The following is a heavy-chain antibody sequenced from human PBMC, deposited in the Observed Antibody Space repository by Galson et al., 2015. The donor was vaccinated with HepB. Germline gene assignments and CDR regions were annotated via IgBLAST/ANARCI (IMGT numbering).Heavy chain of an antibody. D-gene: IGHD4-17*01. CDR2: ISSGGSTI. J-gene: IGHJ3*02. V-gene: IGHV3-11*04. Sequence: SLRLSCAASGFTFSDYYMSWIRQAPGKGLEWVSYISSGGSTIYYADSVKGRFTISRDNAKNSLYLQMSSLRAEDTAVYYCARMTTVTTGAFDIWGQGTMVTVSS. CDR3: ARMTTVTTGAFDI. CDR1: GFTFSDYY.